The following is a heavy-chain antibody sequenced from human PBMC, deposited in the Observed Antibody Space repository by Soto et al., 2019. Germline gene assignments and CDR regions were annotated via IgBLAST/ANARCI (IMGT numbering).Heavy chain of an antibody. D-gene: IGHD5-18*01. CDR2: IIPIFGTA. Sequence: QVQLVQSGAEVKKPGSSVKVSCKASGGTFSSYAISWVRQAPGQGLEWMGGIIPIFGTANYAQKFQGRVTLTADESTSTAYMGLSSLRSEDTAVYYCASGYSYGYGSPYYYGMDVWGQGTTVTVSS. CDR1: GGTFSSYA. CDR3: ASGYSYGYGSPYYYGMDV. J-gene: IGHJ6*02. V-gene: IGHV1-69*12.